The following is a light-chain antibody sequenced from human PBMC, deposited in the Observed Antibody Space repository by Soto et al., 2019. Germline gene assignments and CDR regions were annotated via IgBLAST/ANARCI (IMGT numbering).Light chain of an antibody. Sequence: QSVLTQPASVSGSPGQSITISCIGTSSGVGAYNYVSWYQHHPGKAPKLMVSNVSNRPSGVSDRFPGSKSGNTASLTISGLQAEDEADYYCSSYTRSRTYVFGTGTKVTVL. V-gene: IGLV2-14*03. J-gene: IGLJ1*01. CDR2: NVS. CDR1: SSGVGAYNY. CDR3: SSYTRSRTYV.